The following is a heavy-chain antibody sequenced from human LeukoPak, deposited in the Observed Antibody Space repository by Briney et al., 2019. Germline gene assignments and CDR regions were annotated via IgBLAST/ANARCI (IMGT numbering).Heavy chain of an antibody. D-gene: IGHD3-10*01. CDR2: ISWDGGST. Sequence: GGSLRLSCAASGFTFDDYTMHWVRQAPGKGLEWVSLISWDGGSTYYADSVKGRFTISRDNSKSSLYLQMNSLRAEDTALYYCAKGDGSGSNHFFSLGSNYYYMDVWGKGTTVTVSS. J-gene: IGHJ6*03. CDR3: AKGDGSGSNHFFSLGSNYYYMDV. V-gene: IGHV3-43D*03. CDR1: GFTFDDYT.